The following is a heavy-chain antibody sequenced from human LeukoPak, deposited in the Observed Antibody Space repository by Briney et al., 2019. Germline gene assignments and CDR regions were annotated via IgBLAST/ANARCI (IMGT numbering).Heavy chain of an antibody. V-gene: IGHV3-30-3*01. CDR3: AGVHARNWIDP. D-gene: IGHD2-2*01. CDR1: GFTFSSYD. Sequence: GGSLRLFCAASGFTFSSYDMHRVPQAPGKGLEGVAGISYDGSNKHYADSVKGRLPISRDNSKNTLYLQVKSPRGDDQAVVYCAGVHARNWIDPWGQGTLVTVSS. CDR2: ISYDGSNK. J-gene: IGHJ5*02.